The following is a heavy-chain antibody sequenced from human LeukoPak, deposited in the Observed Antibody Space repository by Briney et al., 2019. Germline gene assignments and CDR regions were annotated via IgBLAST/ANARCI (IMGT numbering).Heavy chain of an antibody. CDR1: GFTFSTFG. CDR2: ITGSGATT. D-gene: IGHD1-26*01. V-gene: IGHV3-23*01. J-gene: IGHJ4*02. CDR3: AKVVSGFHFDC. Sequence: GGPLRLSCEASGFTFSTFGMRWVRRAPGTGPEWVSGITGSGATTYYADSVKGRFTISRDNPQNPLYLQMNTLRAEYTAVYYCAKVVSGFHFDCWGQGTLVTVSS.